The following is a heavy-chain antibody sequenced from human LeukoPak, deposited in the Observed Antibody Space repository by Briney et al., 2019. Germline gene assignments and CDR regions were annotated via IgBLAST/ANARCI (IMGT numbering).Heavy chain of an antibody. D-gene: IGHD3-16*01. CDR1: GGSMSGYF. V-gene: IGHV4-59*08. Sequence: PSETLSLTCTVSGGSMSGYFWTWIRQPPGKGLEWIGHIHYSGSTNYNPSLKSRVTISGDTSKNQSSLKLSSVTAADTAVYYCSRASYGDHFDYWGQGTLVTVSS. CDR3: SRASYGDHFDY. J-gene: IGHJ4*02. CDR2: IHYSGST.